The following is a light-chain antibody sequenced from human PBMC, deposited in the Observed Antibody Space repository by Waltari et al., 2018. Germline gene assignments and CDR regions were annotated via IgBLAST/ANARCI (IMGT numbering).Light chain of an antibody. CDR1: SRAVGSYTL. CDR3: CSYAHSSRVV. CDR2: EGT. Sequence: QSALTQPAPVSGSPGQSTPISRTGTSRAVGSYTLFSWYQHYPGKAPKLMIYEGTKRPAGVSNRFSGSKSGNTASLTISGLQAEDEADYHCCSYAHSSRVVFGGGTKVTVL. V-gene: IGLV2-23*01. J-gene: IGLJ2*01.